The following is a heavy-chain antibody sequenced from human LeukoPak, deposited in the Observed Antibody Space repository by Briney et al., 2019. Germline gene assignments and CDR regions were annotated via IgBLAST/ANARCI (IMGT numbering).Heavy chain of an antibody. J-gene: IGHJ3*02. CDR2: IYYSGST. D-gene: IGHD4-23*01. V-gene: IGHV4-59*02. CDR1: GDSVSSYY. CDR3: ARDGGNYVYDI. Sequence: SSETLSLTCTLSGDSVSSYYWSCLRPPPREGLEWLGYIYYSGSTNYNPSLKSRVTISVDTSKKQFSLKLSSVTAADTAVYYCARDGGNYVYDIWGQGTMVTVSS.